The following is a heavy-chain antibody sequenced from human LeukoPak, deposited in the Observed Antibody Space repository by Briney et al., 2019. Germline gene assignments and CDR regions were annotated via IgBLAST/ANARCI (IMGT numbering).Heavy chain of an antibody. Sequence: SETLSLTGTVSGGSVSSGIYYWSWIRQPPGKGLEWIGYIYYSGSTNYNPSLKSRVTISVDTSKNQFSLKLSSVTAADTAVYYCARMRGSREVGDNRIWYFDLWGRGTLVAVSS. CDR3: ARMRGSREVGDNRIWYFDL. V-gene: IGHV4-61*01. CDR2: IYYSGST. D-gene: IGHD1-26*01. CDR1: GGSVSSGIYY. J-gene: IGHJ2*01.